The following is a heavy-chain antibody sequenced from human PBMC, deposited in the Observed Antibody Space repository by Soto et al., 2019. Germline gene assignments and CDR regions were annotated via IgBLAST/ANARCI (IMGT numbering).Heavy chain of an antibody. V-gene: IGHV4-59*01. CDR2: IYYSGST. CDR3: ARATGDCSGGSCYYYFDY. Sequence: SETLSLTCTVSGGSISSYYWSWIRQPPGKGLEWIGYIYYSGSTNYNPSLKSRVTISVDTSKNQFSLKLISVTAAVTAVYYCARATGDCSGGSCYYYFDYWGQGTLVTVSS. D-gene: IGHD2-15*01. J-gene: IGHJ4*02. CDR1: GGSISSYY.